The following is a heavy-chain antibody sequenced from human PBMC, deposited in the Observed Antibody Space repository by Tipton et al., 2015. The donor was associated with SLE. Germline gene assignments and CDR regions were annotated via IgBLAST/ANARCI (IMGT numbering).Heavy chain of an antibody. CDR2: ISGYNGNI. D-gene: IGHD3-9*01. J-gene: IGHJ4*02. Sequence: QLVQSGAEVKKPGASVKLSCKTFGYTFANFGVSWVRQAPGQGLEWMGWISGYNGNINYAQKFQGRVTMTTDTSTNTGYMELRSLRSDDTAVYYCARDPVRSFDLILRDYWGQGTLVTVSS. CDR1: GYTFANFG. V-gene: IGHV1-18*01. CDR3: ARDPVRSFDLILRDY.